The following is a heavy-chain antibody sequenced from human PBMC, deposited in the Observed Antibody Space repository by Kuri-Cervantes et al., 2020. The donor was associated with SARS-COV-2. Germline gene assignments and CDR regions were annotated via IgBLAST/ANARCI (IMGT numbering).Heavy chain of an antibody. CDR2: ISGSGGST. Sequence: GESLKISCAASGFTFSSYAMSWVRQAPGKGLEWVSAISGSGGSTYYADSVKGRFTISRDNAKNALDLQMNSLGAEDTAVYHCARDKGVDRAGMDVWGKGTTVTVSS. V-gene: IGHV3-23*01. J-gene: IGHJ6*04. D-gene: IGHD1-14*01. CDR1: GFTFSSYA. CDR3: ARDKGVDRAGMDV.